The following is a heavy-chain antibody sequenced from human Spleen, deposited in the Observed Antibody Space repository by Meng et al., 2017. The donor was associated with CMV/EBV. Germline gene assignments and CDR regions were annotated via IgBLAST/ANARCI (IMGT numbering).Heavy chain of an antibody. Sequence: GESLKISCAASGFAFDNYAMSWVRQAPGKGLEWVLAISGSGRSIYYADSVKGRFTISRDNSKNTLYLQMNSLRAEDTAVYYCAKDLFEGGYCSSTSCYTIDYWGQGTLVTVSS. V-gene: IGHV3-23*01. CDR3: AKDLFEGGYCSSTSCYTIDY. J-gene: IGHJ4*02. D-gene: IGHD2-2*02. CDR2: ISGSGRSI. CDR1: GFAFDNYA.